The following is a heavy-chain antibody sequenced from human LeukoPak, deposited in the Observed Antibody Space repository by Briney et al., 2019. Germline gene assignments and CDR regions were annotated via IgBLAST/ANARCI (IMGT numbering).Heavy chain of an antibody. V-gene: IGHV3-21*06. D-gene: IGHD2-21*02. J-gene: IGHJ4*02. CDR3: PRDRCSNSDCPFAY. CDR2: ISTSSTYI. CDR1: GFTFGIHG. Sequence: GGSLRLSCVGSGFTFGIHGMNWVRQAPGKGLEGVSFISTSSTYIKYADSLKGRFTVSRDNVKSSLYLQMSSLTAEDPAVYYCPRDRCSNSDCPFAYWGQGTLVTVSS.